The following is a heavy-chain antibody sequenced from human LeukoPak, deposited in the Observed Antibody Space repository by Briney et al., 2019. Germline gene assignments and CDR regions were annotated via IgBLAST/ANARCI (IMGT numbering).Heavy chain of an antibody. CDR3: AKDAHMTTVTTEGAFDI. Sequence: GRSLRLSCTASGFTFGNYAMGWFRQAPGKGLEWISFIRSKGYGGTTEYAASVKGRFTMSRDDSKGIAYLQMDSLKTEDTAVYYCAKDAHMTTVTTEGAFDIWGQGTMVTVSS. V-gene: IGHV3-49*03. CDR2: IRSKGYGGTT. J-gene: IGHJ3*02. CDR1: GFTFGNYA. D-gene: IGHD4-17*01.